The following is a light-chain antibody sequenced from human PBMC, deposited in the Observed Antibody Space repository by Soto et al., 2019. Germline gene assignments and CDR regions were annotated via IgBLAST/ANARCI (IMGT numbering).Light chain of an antibody. CDR2: LGS. CDR3: VQALQAPLT. V-gene: IGKV2-28*01. CDR1: QSLLHGNGYNF. Sequence: DIVMTQSPLSLPVTPGEPAAISCRSSQSLLHGNGYNFLDWYLQKPGQSPQLLIYLGSSRASGVPDRFSGSGSGTDFILKIRKVEAEYVGVYYCVQALQAPLTFGGGTKVEIK. J-gene: IGKJ4*01.